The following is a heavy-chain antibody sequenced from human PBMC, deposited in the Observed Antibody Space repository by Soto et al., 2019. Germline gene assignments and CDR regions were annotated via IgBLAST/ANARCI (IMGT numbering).Heavy chain of an antibody. CDR3: ARDMYDYGDSIPDY. Sequence: PGGSLRLSCAASGFTFSSYGMHWVRQAPGKGLEWVAVIWYDGSNKYYADSVKGRFTISRDNSKNTLYLQMNSLRAEDTAVYYCARDMYDYGDSIPDYWGQGTLVTVSS. CDR2: IWYDGSNK. V-gene: IGHV3-33*01. CDR1: GFTFSSYG. D-gene: IGHD4-17*01. J-gene: IGHJ4*02.